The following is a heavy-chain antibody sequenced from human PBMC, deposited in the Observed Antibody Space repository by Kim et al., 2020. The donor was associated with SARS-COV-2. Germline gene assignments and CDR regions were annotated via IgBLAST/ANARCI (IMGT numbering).Heavy chain of an antibody. J-gene: IGHJ4*02. Sequence: ASVKVSCKAFGFTFSDYAMYWVRQAPGQRLEWMGWINAGNGNTRYSQKFQGRVTITWDTSASTAYMDLTSLRFEDTAVYYCARERFGGSFDYWGQGTLVT. CDR2: INAGNGNT. D-gene: IGHD3-10*01. CDR3: ARERFGGSFDY. V-gene: IGHV1-3*01. CDR1: GFTFSDYA.